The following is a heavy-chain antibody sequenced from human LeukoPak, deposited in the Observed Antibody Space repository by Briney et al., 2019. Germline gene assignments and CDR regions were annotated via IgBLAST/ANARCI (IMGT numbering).Heavy chain of an antibody. V-gene: IGHV3-30*02. CDR2: IQYDGSNE. J-gene: IGHJ4*02. CDR1: GFTFSSYG. D-gene: IGHD5-24*01. Sequence: GGSLRLSCAASGFTFSSYGMHWVRQAPGKGLEWVAYIQYDGSNEQYAHSVKGRFRISRDSSKNILYLQMNSLRAEDTAVYYCARETRDGYNWGGFDYWGQGTLVTVSS. CDR3: ARETRDGYNWGGFDY.